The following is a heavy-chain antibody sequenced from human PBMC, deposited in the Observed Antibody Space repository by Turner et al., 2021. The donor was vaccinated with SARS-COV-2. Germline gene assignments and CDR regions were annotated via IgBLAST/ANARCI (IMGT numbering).Heavy chain of an antibody. V-gene: IGHV3-21*01. CDR2: ISSSSSYI. D-gene: IGHD2-2*01. J-gene: IGHJ6*02. CDR3: ARDHRPVVVPAAKRAGSYYYGMDV. CDR1: GFTFSSYS. Sequence: EVDLVESGGGLVKPGGSLRLSCAASGFTFSSYSMNWVRPAPGKGLEWVSSISSSSSYIYYADSVKGRFTISRDNAKNSLYLQMNSLRAEDTAVYYCARDHRPVVVPAAKRAGSYYYGMDVWGQGTTVTVSS.